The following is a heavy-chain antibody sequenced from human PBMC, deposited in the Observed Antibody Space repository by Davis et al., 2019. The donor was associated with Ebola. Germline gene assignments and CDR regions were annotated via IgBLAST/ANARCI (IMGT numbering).Heavy chain of an antibody. CDR3: ARDHLGPYYFDY. CDR1: GYTFTSYA. D-gene: IGHD7-27*01. Sequence: ASVKVSCKASGYTFTSYAMHWVRQAPGQRLEWMGWINAGNGNTKYSQKFQGRVTITRDTSASIAYMELSSLRSEDTAVYYCARDHLGPYYFDYWGQGTLVTVSS. J-gene: IGHJ4*02. CDR2: INAGNGNT. V-gene: IGHV1-3*01.